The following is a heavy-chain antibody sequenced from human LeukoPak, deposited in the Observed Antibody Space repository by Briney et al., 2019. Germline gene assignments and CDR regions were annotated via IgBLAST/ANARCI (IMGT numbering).Heavy chain of an antibody. Sequence: SVKVSCKAPGGTFSSYAISWVRQAPGQGLEWMGGIIPIFGTANYAQKFQGRVTITADKSTSTAYVELSSLRSEDTAVYYCARSPLAATGGSWSFFDYWGQGTLVTVSS. CDR2: IIPIFGTA. J-gene: IGHJ4*02. D-gene: IGHD1-26*01. CDR3: ARSPLAATGGSWSFFDY. CDR1: GGTFSSYA. V-gene: IGHV1-69*06.